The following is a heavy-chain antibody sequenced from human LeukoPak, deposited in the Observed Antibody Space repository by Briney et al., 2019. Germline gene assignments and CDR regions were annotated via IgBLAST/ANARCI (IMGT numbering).Heavy chain of an antibody. CDR3: ARGPSGYHNT. CDR1: GFTFSDYY. Sequence: GGPLRLSCAASGFTFSDYYMSWIRQSPGKGREWVSYISSRASTIHYADSVNGQFTISRDNPQNSLYLQMNSLRADDTAVYYCARGPSGYHNTGGQGTLVTVSS. J-gene: IGHJ4*02. CDR2: ISSRASTI. V-gene: IGHV3-11*04. D-gene: IGHD5-12*01.